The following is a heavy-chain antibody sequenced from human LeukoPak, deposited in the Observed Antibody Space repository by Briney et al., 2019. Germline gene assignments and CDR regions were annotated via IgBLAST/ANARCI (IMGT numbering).Heavy chain of an antibody. J-gene: IGHJ4*02. CDR3: ARDGTSTDDY. V-gene: IGHV1-18*01. D-gene: IGHD2-2*01. Sequence: ASVRVSCKTSGYTFSNFGVNWVRQAPGQGLEWMGWISGNNDNPNYGQKFQGRFTVTTDSSTSTAYMELRNLRFDDTAVYYCARDGTSTDDYWGQGTLVTVSS. CDR2: ISGNNDNP. CDR1: GYTFSNFG.